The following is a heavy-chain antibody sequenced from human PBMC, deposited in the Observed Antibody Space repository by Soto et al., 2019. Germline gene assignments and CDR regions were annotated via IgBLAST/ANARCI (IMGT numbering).Heavy chain of an antibody. CDR3: AREGYY. Sequence: SETLSLTCAVYGGSFSGYYWSWIRQPPGKGLGWIGEINHSGSTNYNPSLKSRVTISVDTSKNQFSLKLSSVTAADTAVYYCAREGYYWGQGTLVTVSS. CDR2: INHSGST. J-gene: IGHJ4*02. V-gene: IGHV4-34*01. CDR1: GGSFSGYY.